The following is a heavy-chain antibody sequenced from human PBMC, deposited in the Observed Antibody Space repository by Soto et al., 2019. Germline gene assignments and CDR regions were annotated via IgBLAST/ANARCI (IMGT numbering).Heavy chain of an antibody. Sequence: QVQLQESGPRLVKASETLSLTCTVSGGSISSYHWSWIRQSPGKGLEWIGNIYYSGTTKYNPSLKSRVTISIDTSKNPFSLELSSVTAADTAVYYCARDTSGGYSWFDPWGQGARVTVSS. J-gene: IGHJ5*02. CDR1: GGSISSYH. D-gene: IGHD3-3*01. CDR2: IYYSGTT. CDR3: ARDTSGGYSWFDP. V-gene: IGHV4-59*01.